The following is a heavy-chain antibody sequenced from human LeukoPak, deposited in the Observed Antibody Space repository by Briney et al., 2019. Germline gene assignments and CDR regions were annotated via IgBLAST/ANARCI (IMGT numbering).Heavy chain of an antibody. D-gene: IGHD3-10*01. CDR2: IKYDGSRT. CDR3: ARGYGSGSYYKMVYYYYMDV. V-gene: IGHV3-30*02. J-gene: IGHJ6*03. Sequence: TGGSLRLSCAVSGMTFERHGMHWVRQPPGKGLEWLAFIKYDGSRTDYEDSVKGRFTVSRDNSKNTLYLEMNSLRAEDTAVYYCARGYGSGSYYKMVYYYYMDVWGKGTTVTVSS. CDR1: GMTFERHG.